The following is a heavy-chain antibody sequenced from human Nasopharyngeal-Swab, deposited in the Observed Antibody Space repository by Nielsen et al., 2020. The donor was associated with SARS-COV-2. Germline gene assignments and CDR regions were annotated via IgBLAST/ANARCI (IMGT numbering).Heavy chain of an antibody. CDR3: ARMEVLESYYYYAMDV. V-gene: IGHV3-30-3*01. CDR2: ISVDGSNK. D-gene: IGHD3-3*01. Sequence: GGSLRLSCAASGFTFSSYPMHWVRQAPGKGLEWVAVISVDGSNKYYADSVKGQFTISRDNSKNTLYLQMNSLRVEDTAVYFCARMEVLESYYYYAMDVWGQGTTVTVSS. CDR1: GFTFSSYP. J-gene: IGHJ6*01.